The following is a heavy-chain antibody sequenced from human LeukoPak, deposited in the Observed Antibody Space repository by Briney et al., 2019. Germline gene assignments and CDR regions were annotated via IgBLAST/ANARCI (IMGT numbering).Heavy chain of an antibody. CDR2: ISGSGGRT. J-gene: IGHJ4*02. CDR1: GFTFSSYA. CDR3: ARDSPGGELWERVTVYYFDY. V-gene: IGHV3-23*01. D-gene: IGHD3-16*01. Sequence: PGGSLRLSCAASGFTFSSYAMSWVRQAPGKGLEWVSAISGSGGRTYYADSVKGRFTISRDNSKHTLYLQMNSLRAEDTAVYYCARDSPGGELWERVTVYYFDYWGQGTLVTVSS.